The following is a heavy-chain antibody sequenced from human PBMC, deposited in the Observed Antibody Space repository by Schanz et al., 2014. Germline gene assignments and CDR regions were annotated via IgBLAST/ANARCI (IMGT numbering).Heavy chain of an antibody. CDR3: VRDTDYHFDY. V-gene: IGHV3-74*01. CDR1: GFTFSSYA. CDR2: TSNDGSFT. D-gene: IGHD4-17*01. Sequence: EQLVESGGGVVQPGRSLRLSCAGPGFTFSSYAMNWVRQAPGKGLEWVSRTSNDGSFTTFADSVKGRFTISRDNAKNTLYLQMNNLRAEDTAVYYCVRDTDYHFDYWGQGTLVTVSS. J-gene: IGHJ4*02.